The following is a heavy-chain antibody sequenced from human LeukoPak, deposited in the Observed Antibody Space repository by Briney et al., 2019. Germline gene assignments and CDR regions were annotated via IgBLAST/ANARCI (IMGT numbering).Heavy chain of an antibody. CDR1: GFTFSSYW. J-gene: IGHJ3*02. CDR3: STGSGHAFDI. CDR2: INSDGSST. V-gene: IGHV3-74*01. Sequence: RGSLRLSCVASGFTFSSYWMHWVRQAPGKGVVWVSRINSDGSSTSYADSVKGRFTISRDNAKNTLYLLMNSLRAEDTAVYYCSTGSGHAFDIWGQGTMVTVSS. D-gene: IGHD3-10*01.